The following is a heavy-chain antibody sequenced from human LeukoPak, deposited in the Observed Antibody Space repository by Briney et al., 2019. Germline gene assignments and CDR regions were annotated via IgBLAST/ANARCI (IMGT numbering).Heavy chain of an antibody. CDR2: INHSGST. V-gene: IGHV4-30-2*01. CDR3: ARHFGTEDAFDI. J-gene: IGHJ3*02. Sequence: SETLSLTCTVSGGSISSGGYSWSWIRQPPGKGLEWIGEINHSGSTNYNPSLKSRVTISVDTSKNQFSLKLSSVTAADTAVYYCARHFGTEDAFDIWGQGTMVTVSS. CDR1: GGSISSGGYS. D-gene: IGHD3-10*01.